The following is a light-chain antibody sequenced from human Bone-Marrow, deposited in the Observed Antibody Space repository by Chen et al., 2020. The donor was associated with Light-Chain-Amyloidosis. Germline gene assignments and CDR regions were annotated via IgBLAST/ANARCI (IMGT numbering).Light chain of an antibody. V-gene: IGKV3-20*01. CDR2: GTS. CDR1: QSVSSNS. CDR3: QHYVRRPQYT. J-gene: IGKJ2*01. Sequence: ELVLTQSPGTLSLSPGERATLSCRASQSVSSNSLAWYQQKPGRAPRPLIFGTSDRATGIPDRFSGSGSGTDFTLTISRLEPEESAVYYCQHYVRRPQYTFGQGTKLEIK.